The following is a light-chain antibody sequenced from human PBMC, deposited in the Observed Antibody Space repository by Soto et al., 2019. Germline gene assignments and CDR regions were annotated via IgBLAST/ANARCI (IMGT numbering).Light chain of an antibody. J-gene: IGLJ3*02. CDR3: QTWGTGPWV. CDR1: SGHSSYA. Sequence: QLVLTQSPSASASLGASVKLTCTLSSGHSSYAIAWHQQQPEKGPRYLMKLNSDGSHNKGDGIPDRFSGSSSGAERYLTISSLQSEDEADYYCQTWGTGPWVFGGGTKLTAL. CDR2: LNSDGSH. V-gene: IGLV4-69*01.